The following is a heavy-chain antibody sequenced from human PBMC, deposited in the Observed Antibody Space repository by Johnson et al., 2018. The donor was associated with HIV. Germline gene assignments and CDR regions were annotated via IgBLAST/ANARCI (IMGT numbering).Heavy chain of an antibody. CDR1: GFTFSSYG. CDR2: ISYDGSNK. Sequence: QMQLVESGGGVVQPGRSLRLSCAASGFTFSSYGMHWVRQAPGKGLEWVAVISYDGSNKYYADSVKGRFTISRDNYQNTLYLQMNSLRAEDTAVYYCAKEYLRYSGTYAGAFDIWGQGTMVTVSS. CDR3: AKEYLRYSGTYAGAFDI. J-gene: IGHJ3*02. D-gene: IGHD1-26*01. V-gene: IGHV3-30*18.